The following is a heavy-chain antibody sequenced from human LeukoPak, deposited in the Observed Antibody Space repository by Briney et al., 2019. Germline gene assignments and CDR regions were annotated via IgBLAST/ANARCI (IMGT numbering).Heavy chain of an antibody. CDR1: GLTFSKYG. D-gene: IGHD2-2*01. V-gene: IGHV3-30*18. CDR3: AKEKKGYLDV. CDR2: ISDDGSNK. Sequence: GGSLRLSCAASGLTFSKYGMHWVRQAPGKGLEWVAVISDDGSNKNYADSVKGRFTISRDNSKNTLYLEMDSLRVGDTAVYYCAKEKKGYLDVWGKGTTVTVSS. J-gene: IGHJ6*04.